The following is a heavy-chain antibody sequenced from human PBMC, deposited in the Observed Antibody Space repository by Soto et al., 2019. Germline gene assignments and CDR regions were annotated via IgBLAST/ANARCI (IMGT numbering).Heavy chain of an antibody. J-gene: IGHJ4*02. V-gene: IGHV4-31*03. CDR3: ARDSSGPGYSYGKFDY. D-gene: IGHD5-18*01. CDR2: IYYSGMT. CDR1: GVSVSTGGYF. Sequence: SETLSLTCTVSGVSVSTGGYFWTWIRQHPGKGLEWIGNIYYSGMTYYNPSLRGRVSISLDPSESQFSLKLYSVTAADTAVYYCARDSSGPGYSYGKFDYWGQGALVTVSS.